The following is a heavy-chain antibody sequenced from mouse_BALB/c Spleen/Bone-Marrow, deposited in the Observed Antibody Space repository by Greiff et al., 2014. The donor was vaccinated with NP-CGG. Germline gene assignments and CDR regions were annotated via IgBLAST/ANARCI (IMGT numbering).Heavy chain of an antibody. CDR1: GYSFTSYW. V-gene: IGHV1S126*01. D-gene: IGHD2-1*01. CDR3: ASPSDGNPFAY. Sequence: VQLQQSGPQLVRPGASVKISCKASGYSFTSYWMHWVKQRPGQGLEWIGMIDPSDSETRLNQKFKDKATLTVDKSSSTAYMQLGSPTSEDSAVYCCASPSDGNPFAYWGQGTLVTVSA. CDR2: IDPSDSET. J-gene: IGHJ3*01.